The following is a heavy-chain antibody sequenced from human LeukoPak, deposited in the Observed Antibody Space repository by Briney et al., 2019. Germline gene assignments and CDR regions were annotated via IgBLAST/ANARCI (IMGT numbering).Heavy chain of an antibody. V-gene: IGHV4-39*07. D-gene: IGHD6-13*01. CDR2: IYYSGST. J-gene: IGHJ4*02. CDR3: ARVGVYSSSWYRGAFDY. CDR1: GGSISSSSYY. Sequence: PSETLSLTCTVSGGSISSSSYYWGWIRQPPGKGLEWIGSIYYSGSTYYNPSLKSRVTISVDTSKNQFSLKLSSVTAADTAVYYCARVGVYSSSWYRGAFDYWGQGTLVTVSS.